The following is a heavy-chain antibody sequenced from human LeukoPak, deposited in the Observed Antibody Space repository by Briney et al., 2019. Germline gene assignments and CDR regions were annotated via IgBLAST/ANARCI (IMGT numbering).Heavy chain of an antibody. CDR1: GGSISSSSYY. CDR3: ARPANGGVGGATGGDY. J-gene: IGHJ4*02. CDR2: IYYSGST. D-gene: IGHD1-26*01. Sequence: SETLSLTCTVSGGSISSSSYYWGWIRQPPGKGLEWIGSIYYSGSTYYNPSLKSRFTISVDTSKNPFSLKLSSVTAADAAVYYWARPANGGVGGATGGDYWGQGTLVTVSS. V-gene: IGHV4-39*01.